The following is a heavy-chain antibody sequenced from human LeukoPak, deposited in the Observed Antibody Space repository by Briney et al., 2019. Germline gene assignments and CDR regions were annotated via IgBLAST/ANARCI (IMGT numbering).Heavy chain of an antibody. CDR1: GFTFSSYS. V-gene: IGHV3-66*01. CDR2: IYSGGDT. J-gene: IGHJ4*02. Sequence: GGSLRLSCAASGFTFSSYSMNWVRQAPGKGLEWVSVIYSGGDTYYADSVKGRFTISRDNSKSMIYLEMSSLKGEDTAVYYCAKERSREIAVAGTIFDYWGQGTLVTVSS. CDR3: AKERSREIAVAGTIFDY. D-gene: IGHD6-19*01.